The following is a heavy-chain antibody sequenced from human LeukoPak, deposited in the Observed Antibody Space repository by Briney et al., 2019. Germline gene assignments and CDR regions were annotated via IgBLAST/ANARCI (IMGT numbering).Heavy chain of an antibody. CDR3: ARVSPISNDAFDI. CDR2: ISPSSDHI. J-gene: IGHJ3*02. Sequence: GGSLRLSCAASGFTFSNAWMSWVRQAPGKGLEWVSYISPSSDHIDYADFVKGRFTISRDNAKNSVYLQMNSLRAEDTAVYYCARVSPISNDAFDIWGQGTIVTVSS. CDR1: GFTFSNAW. V-gene: IGHV3-48*01.